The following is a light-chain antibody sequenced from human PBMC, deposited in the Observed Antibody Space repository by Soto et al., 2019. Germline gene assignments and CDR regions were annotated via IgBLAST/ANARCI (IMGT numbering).Light chain of an antibody. V-gene: IGLV1-40*01. CDR2: DNN. CDR1: SSNIGARFD. CDR3: QSYDSSLSGSV. Sequence: QSVLTQPPSVSGAPGQRVTISCTGSSSNIGARFDVHWYQQLPGTAPKLLIYDNNDRPSGVPDRFSGSKSGTSASLAITGLQAEDEADYYSQSYDSSLSGSVFGGGTQLTVL. J-gene: IGLJ3*02.